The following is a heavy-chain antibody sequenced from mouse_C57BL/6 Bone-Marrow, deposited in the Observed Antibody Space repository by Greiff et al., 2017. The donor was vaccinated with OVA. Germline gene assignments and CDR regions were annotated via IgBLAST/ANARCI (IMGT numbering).Heavy chain of an antibody. CDR2: ISSGGSYT. CDR1: GFTFSSYG. J-gene: IGHJ4*01. V-gene: IGHV5-6*01. CDR3: ARIYYDYDEKGYAMDY. Sequence: EVKLMESGGDLVKPGGSLKLSCAASGFTFSSYGMSWVRQTPDKRLEWVATISSGGSYTYYPDSVKGRFTISRDNAKNTLYLQMSSLKSEDTAMYYCARIYYDYDEKGYAMDYWGQGTSVTVSS. D-gene: IGHD2-4*01.